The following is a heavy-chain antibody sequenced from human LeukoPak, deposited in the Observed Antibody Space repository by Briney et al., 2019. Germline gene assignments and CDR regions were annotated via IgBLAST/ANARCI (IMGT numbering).Heavy chain of an antibody. J-gene: IGHJ3*02. V-gene: IGHV3-11*06. D-gene: IGHD3-22*01. CDR3: ARPYYYDSSGYYPLDAFDI. CDR1: GFTFSDYY. Sequence: GGSLRLPCAASGFTFSDYYMRWIRQAPGKGLEWVSGISGGSSSYIYYADSVKGRFTISRDNAKNSLYLQMNSLRAEDTAVYYCARPYYYDSSGYYPLDAFDIWGQGTMVTVSS. CDR2: ISGGSSSYI.